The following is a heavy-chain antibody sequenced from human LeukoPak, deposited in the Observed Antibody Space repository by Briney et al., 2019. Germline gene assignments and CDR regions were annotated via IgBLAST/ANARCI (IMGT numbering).Heavy chain of an antibody. CDR2: IIPIFGTA. CDR1: GYTFSSYD. J-gene: IGHJ4*02. V-gene: IGHV1-69*05. D-gene: IGHD5-24*01. CDR3: ARSYTAGYNLGY. Sequence: HGASVKVSCKASGYTFSSYDINWVRQAPGQGLEWMGRIIPIFGTANYAQKFQGRVTITTDESTSTAYMELSSLRSEDTAVYYCARSYTAGYNLGYWGQGTLVTVSS.